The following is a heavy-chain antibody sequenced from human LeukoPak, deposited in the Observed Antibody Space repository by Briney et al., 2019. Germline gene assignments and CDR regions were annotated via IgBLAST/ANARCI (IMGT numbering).Heavy chain of an antibody. Sequence: PSETLSLTCALYGGSLSGYYWSWIRQPPPKGREWIGEINHSGSTNYNPSLKSRVTLSVDTSKNQVSLKLSSVTAADTAVYYCARMITGTTGDAFDIWGQGTMVTVSS. V-gene: IGHV4-34*01. CDR3: ARMITGTTGDAFDI. D-gene: IGHD1-7*01. J-gene: IGHJ3*02. CDR1: GGSLSGYY. CDR2: INHSGST.